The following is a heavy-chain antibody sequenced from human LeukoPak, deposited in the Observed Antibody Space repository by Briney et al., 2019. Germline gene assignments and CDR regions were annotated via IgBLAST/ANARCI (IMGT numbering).Heavy chain of an antibody. CDR1: GGSISSYY. CDR3: ARRGVGAEGWFDP. CDR2: IYYSGST. Sequence: SETLSLTCTVSGGSISSYYWSWIRQPPGKGLEWIGYIYYSGSTNYNPSLKSRVTISVDTSKNQFSLKLSSVTAADTAVYYCARRGVGAEGWFDPWGQGTLVTVSS. V-gene: IGHV4-59*08. D-gene: IGHD1-26*01. J-gene: IGHJ5*02.